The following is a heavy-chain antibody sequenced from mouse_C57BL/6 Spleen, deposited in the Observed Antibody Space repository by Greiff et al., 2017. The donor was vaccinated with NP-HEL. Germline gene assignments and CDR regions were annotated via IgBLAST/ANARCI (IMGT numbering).Heavy chain of an antibody. CDR2: IDPSDSET. J-gene: IGHJ4*01. Sequence: QVQLKQPGAELVRPGSSVKLSCKASGYTFTSYWMHWVKQRPIQGLEWIGNIDPSDSETHYNQKFKDKATLTVDKSSSTAYMQLSSLTSEDSAVYYCARKGYDYETMDYWGQGTSVTVSS. D-gene: IGHD2-4*01. CDR3: ARKGYDYETMDY. V-gene: IGHV1-52*01. CDR1: GYTFTSYW.